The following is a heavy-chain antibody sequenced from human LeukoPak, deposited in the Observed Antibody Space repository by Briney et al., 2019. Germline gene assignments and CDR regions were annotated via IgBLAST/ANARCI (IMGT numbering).Heavy chain of an antibody. CDR2: IRTKANNYAT. Sequence: PGGSLRLSCAASGFTFSDSSIHWVRQASGKGLEWVGRIRTKANNYATTYTASMKGRFTFSRDDSKNTAYLQMNSLRTEDTAMYYCVRYPAAGEVQLGGYWGQGTLVTVSS. V-gene: IGHV3-73*01. CDR3: VRYPAAGEVQLGGY. CDR1: GFTFSDSS. J-gene: IGHJ4*02. D-gene: IGHD6-6*01.